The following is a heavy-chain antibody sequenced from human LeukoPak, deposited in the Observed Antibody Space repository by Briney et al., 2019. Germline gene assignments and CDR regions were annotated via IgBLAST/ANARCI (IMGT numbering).Heavy chain of an antibody. CDR2: IIPILGIA. V-gene: IGHV1-69*04. CDR1: GGTFSSYA. J-gene: IGHJ3*02. D-gene: IGHD3-22*01. Sequence: GASVKVSCKASGGTFSSYAISWVRQAPGQGLEWMGRIIPILGIANYAQKFQGRVTITADKSTSTAYMELSSLRSEDTAVYYCARREADDSSGYQALDAFDIWGQGTMVTVSS. CDR3: ARREADDSSGYQALDAFDI.